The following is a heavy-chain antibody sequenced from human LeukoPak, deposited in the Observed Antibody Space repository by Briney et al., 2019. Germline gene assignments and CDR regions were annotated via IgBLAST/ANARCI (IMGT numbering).Heavy chain of an antibody. D-gene: IGHD1-1*01. CDR2: TFHGGNT. J-gene: IGHJ6*02. Sequence: PSETLSLTCTVSGDSITSSAFYWGWIRQAPGKGLEWIGNTFHGGNTHYNPSLKSRVTISVDTSKNQFSLKLSSVTAADTAVYYCARERVERLRDYYYYYGMDVWGQGTTVTVSS. CDR1: GDSITSSAFY. V-gene: IGHV4-39*07. CDR3: ARERVERLRDYYYYYGMDV.